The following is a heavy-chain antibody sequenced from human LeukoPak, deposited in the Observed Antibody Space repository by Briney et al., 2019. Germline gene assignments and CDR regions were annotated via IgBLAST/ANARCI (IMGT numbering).Heavy chain of an antibody. CDR1: GGSISSYY. V-gene: IGHV4-59*01. CDR3: ARESPGGYYDFWSGYYAFDP. CDR2: IYYSGST. J-gene: IGHJ5*02. Sequence: SETLSLTCTVSGGSISSYYWSRIRQPPGKGLEWIGYIYYSGSTNYNPSLKSRVTISVDTSKNQFSLKLSSVTAADTAVYYCARESPGGYYDFWSGYYAFDPWGQGTLVTVSS. D-gene: IGHD3-3*01.